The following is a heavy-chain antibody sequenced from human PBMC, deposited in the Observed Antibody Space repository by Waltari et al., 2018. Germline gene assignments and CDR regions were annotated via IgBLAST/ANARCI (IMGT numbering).Heavy chain of an antibody. D-gene: IGHD3-22*01. Sequence: QVTLRASGPALVKPTQTLTLTCTFSGFSLSTSGMCVSWIRQPPGKALEWLALIDWDDDKYYSTSLKTRLTISKDTSKNQVVLTMTNMDPVDTATYYCARIYYDSSGYSLFDYWGQGTLVTVSS. CDR1: GFSLSTSGMC. CDR2: IDWDDDK. J-gene: IGHJ4*02. CDR3: ARIYYDSSGYSLFDY. V-gene: IGHV2-70*01.